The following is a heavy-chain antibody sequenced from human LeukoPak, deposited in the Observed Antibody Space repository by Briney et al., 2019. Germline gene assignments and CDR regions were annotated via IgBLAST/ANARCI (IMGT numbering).Heavy chain of an antibody. CDR3: ARKPDY. CDR2: IYSGGST. Sequence: GGSLRLSCAASGFTVSNNYMAWVRQAPGKGLEWVSLIYSGGSTYYADSVKGRFTTSRDNSKNTPYLQMNSLRAEDTAIYYCARKPDYWGQGTLVTVSS. CDR1: GFTVSNNY. J-gene: IGHJ4*02. V-gene: IGHV3-53*01.